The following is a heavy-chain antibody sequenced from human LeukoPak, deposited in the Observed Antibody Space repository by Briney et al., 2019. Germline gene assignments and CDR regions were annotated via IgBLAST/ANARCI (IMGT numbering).Heavy chain of an antibody. CDR2: ISSSGSTI. J-gene: IGHJ3*02. CDR1: GFTFSSYE. D-gene: IGHD5-18*01. V-gene: IGHV3-48*03. Sequence: PGGSLRLSCAASGFTFSSYEMNWVRQAPGKGLEWVSYISSSGSTIYYADSVKGRFTISRDNSKNTLYLQMNSLRAEDTAVYYCAKDPRGYSYGPGAFDIWGQGTMVTVSS. CDR3: AKDPRGYSYGPGAFDI.